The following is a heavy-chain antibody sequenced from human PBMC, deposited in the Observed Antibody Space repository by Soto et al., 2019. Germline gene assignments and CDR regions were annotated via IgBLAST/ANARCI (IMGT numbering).Heavy chain of an antibody. D-gene: IGHD6-6*01. CDR2: IDWDDDK. V-gene: IGHV2-70*04. J-gene: IGHJ3*02. CDR1: GFSLSTSGMR. Sequence: SGPTLVNPTQTLTLTCTFSGFSLSTSGMRVSWIRQPPGKALEWLARIDWDDDKFYSTSLKTRLTIPKDTPKNRVVLTMTNMDPVDNATYYCARMRGGVAARGSDAFDIWGQGTMVTVSS. CDR3: ARMRGGVAARGSDAFDI.